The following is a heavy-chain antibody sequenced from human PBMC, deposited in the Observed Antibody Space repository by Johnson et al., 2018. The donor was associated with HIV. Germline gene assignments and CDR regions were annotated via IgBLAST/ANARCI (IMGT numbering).Heavy chain of an antibody. CDR3: TTDSSITMIVVAPPDAFD. J-gene: IGHJ3*02. V-gene: IGHV3-23*04. CDR2: ISGSGGST. CDR1: GFTFSSYA. Sequence: VQLVESGGGVVQPGRSLRLSCAASGFTFSSYAMSWVRQAPGKGLEWVSAISGSGGSTGYADSVKGRFTISRDDSKNTLNLQMNSLKTEDTAVYYCTTDSSITMIVVAPPDAFD. D-gene: IGHD3-22*01.